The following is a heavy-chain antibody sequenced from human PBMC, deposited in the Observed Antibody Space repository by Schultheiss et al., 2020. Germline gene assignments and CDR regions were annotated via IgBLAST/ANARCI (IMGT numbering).Heavy chain of an antibody. D-gene: IGHD2-15*01. Sequence: GGSLRLSCATSGFTFSTYCMSWVRQAPGKGVEWVANIKQDGSEKYYVDSVKGRFTISRDNAKNSLYLQMNSLRAEDTAVYYCARARYCSGGSCYLDYWGQGTLVTVSS. CDR2: IKQDGSEK. CDR1: GFTFSTYC. J-gene: IGHJ4*02. V-gene: IGHV3-7*04. CDR3: ARARYCSGGSCYLDY.